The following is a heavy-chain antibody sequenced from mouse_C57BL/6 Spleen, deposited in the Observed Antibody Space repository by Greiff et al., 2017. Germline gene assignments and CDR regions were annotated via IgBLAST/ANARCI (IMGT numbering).Heavy chain of an antibody. CDR1: GYTFTSYW. CDR3: ARAGDYKNPYYSDY. CDR2: IDPNSGGT. V-gene: IGHV1-72*01. Sequence: QVQLQQPGAELVMPGASVKLSCKASGYTFTSYWMHWVKQRPGRGLEWIGRIDPNSGGTKYNEKFKSKATLTVDNPSSTAYMQLSSLTSEDSAVYYCARAGDYKNPYYSDYGGQGTTLTVSS. J-gene: IGHJ2*01. D-gene: IGHD2-13*01.